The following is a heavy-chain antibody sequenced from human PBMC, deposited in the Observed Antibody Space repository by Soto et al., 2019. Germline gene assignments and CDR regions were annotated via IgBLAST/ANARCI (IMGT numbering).Heavy chain of an antibody. D-gene: IGHD3-10*01. CDR2: IYYSGST. CDR3: ARVWGGAFDI. V-gene: IGHV4-59*01. CDR1: GGSISSYY. Sequence: QVQLQESGPGLVKPSETLSLTCTVSGGSISSYYWSWIRQPPGKGLEWIGYIYYSGSTNYNPSLKXXVXIXXDTSKNQFSLKRSSVTAADTAVYYCARVWGGAFDIWGQGTMVTVSS. J-gene: IGHJ3*02.